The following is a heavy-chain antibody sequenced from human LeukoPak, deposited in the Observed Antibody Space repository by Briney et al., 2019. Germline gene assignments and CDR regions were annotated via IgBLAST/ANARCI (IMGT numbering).Heavy chain of an antibody. V-gene: IGHV3-30-3*01. CDR1: GFTFSSYA. CDR3: ILRDDSEYFQH. J-gene: IGHJ1*01. Sequence: PGGSLRLSCAVSGFTFSSYAMHWVRQAPGKGREWVAVFSYDGSSKYYADSVKGRLTISRDNSKNTLYLQMSSLRSEDTAVYYCILRDDSEYFQHWGQGTLVTVSS. D-gene: IGHD2-21*01. CDR2: FSYDGSSK.